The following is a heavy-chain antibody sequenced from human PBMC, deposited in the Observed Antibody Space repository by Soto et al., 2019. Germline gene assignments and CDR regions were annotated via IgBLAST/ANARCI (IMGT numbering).Heavy chain of an antibody. CDR3: ARSLMGTHVPFDI. CDR2: IDGGGSST. J-gene: IGHJ3*02. V-gene: IGHV3-74*01. Sequence: EVQLVESGGGSVQPGGSLRLSCAASGFTFSSYWMHWVRQAPGKGLVWISRIDGGGSSTTYADSVKGRFTISRDNARNTLYLQMSSLRAEDTAVYYCARSLMGTHVPFDIWGQGTMVTVSS. CDR1: GFTFSSYW. D-gene: IGHD2-8*01.